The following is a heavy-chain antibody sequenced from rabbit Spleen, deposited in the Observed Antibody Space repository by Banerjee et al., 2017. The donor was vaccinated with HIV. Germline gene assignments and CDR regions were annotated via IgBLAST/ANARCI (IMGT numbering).Heavy chain of an antibody. Sequence: QQQLVESGGGLVKPGGTLTLTCTVSGFSFSSNWICWVRQAPGKGLEWIACIDTSDGDTDYASWAKGRFTISKTSSTTVTLQMTSLTVADTATYFCARAGEGGYGYLNLWGQGTLVTVS. CDR3: ARAGEGGYGYLNL. CDR2: IDTSDGDT. CDR1: GFSFSSNW. J-gene: IGHJ4*01. D-gene: IGHD5-1*01. V-gene: IGHV1S45*01.